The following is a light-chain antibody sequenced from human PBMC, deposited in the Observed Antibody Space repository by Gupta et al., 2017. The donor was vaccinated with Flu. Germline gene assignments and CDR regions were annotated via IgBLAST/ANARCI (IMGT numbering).Light chain of an antibody. V-gene: IGLV2-14*01. CDR3: SAYTSSSTKV. CDR2: EVS. Sequence: ITICCTGTSSDVGGYNYVYWYQQQPGKALKLMVYEVSNRPSGVSNRFSGSKSGNTASLTISELEDEDEDDYYCSAYTSSSTKVFGGGTKLTVL. J-gene: IGLJ3*02. CDR1: SSDVGGYNY.